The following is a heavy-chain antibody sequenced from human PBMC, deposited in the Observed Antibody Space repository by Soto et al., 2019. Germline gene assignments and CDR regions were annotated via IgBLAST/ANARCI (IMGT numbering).Heavy chain of an antibody. CDR3: AKSRDGYSFYFYYGMDV. J-gene: IGHJ6*02. CDR1: GFTFSIYN. CDR2: ILHDGSNE. D-gene: IGHD4-4*01. V-gene: IGHV3-30*18. Sequence: GGSLRLSCAASGFTFSIYNMHWVRHAPGKGLEWVALILHDGSNEYYADSVKGRFTISGDNSKNTLYLQMKSLRAEDTAVYYCAKSRDGYSFYFYYGMDVWGQGTTVTVSS.